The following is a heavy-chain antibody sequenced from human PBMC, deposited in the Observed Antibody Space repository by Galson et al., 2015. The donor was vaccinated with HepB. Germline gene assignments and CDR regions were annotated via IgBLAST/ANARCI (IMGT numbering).Heavy chain of an antibody. D-gene: IGHD3-3*01. CDR2: MNPDSGNT. Sequence: SVKVSCKASGYTFTSYDINWVRQATGQGLEWMGWMNPDSGNTGYAQKFQGRVTMTRNTSISTAYMELSSLRSEDTAVYYCARGRSDLNTDDYYYYYYMDVWGKGTTVTVSS. V-gene: IGHV1-8*01. CDR1: GYTFTSYD. CDR3: ARGRSDLNTDDYYYYYYMDV. J-gene: IGHJ6*03.